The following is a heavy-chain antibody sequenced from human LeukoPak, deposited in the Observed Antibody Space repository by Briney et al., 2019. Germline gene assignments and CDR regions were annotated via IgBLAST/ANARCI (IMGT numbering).Heavy chain of an antibody. CDR2: ISAYNGNT. CDR3: ARVAGIAVAGTSDY. J-gene: IGHJ4*02. CDR1: GYTFTSYG. Sequence: ASVKVSCKASGYTFTSYGISWVRQAPGQGLEWMGWISAYNGNTNYAQKLQGRVTMTTDTSTSTAYMELRSLRSDDTAVYYCARVAGIAVAGTSDYWGQGTLVTVSS. V-gene: IGHV1-18*01. D-gene: IGHD6-19*01.